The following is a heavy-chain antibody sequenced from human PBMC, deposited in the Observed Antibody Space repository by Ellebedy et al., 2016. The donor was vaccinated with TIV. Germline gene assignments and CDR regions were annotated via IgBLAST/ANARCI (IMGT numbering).Heavy chain of an antibody. CDR2: INPNSGGT. V-gene: IGHV1-2*02. Sequence: AASVKVSCKASGYTFTGYYMHWVRQAPGQGLEWMGWINPNSGGTNYAQKFQGRVTMTRDPSISTAYMELSRLRSDEPAVYYCARTRGYSGYDSYGMDVWGQGTTVTVSS. J-gene: IGHJ6*02. D-gene: IGHD5-12*01. CDR3: ARTRGYSGYDSYGMDV. CDR1: GYTFTGYY.